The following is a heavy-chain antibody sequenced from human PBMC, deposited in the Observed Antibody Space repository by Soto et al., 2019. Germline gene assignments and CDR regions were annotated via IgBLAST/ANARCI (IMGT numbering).Heavy chain of an antibody. V-gene: IGHV4-39*01. CDR2: IYYSGST. J-gene: IGHJ4*02. CDR3: ARLGRDGYNFPFDY. CDR1: GGSNSSSSYY. D-gene: IGHD5-12*01. Sequence: QLQLQESGPGLVKPSETLSLTCTVSGGSNSSSSYYWGWIRQPPGKGLEWIGSIYYSGSTYYNPSLKSRVTISVDTSKNQFSLKLSSVTAADTAVYYCARLGRDGYNFPFDYWGQGTLVTVSS.